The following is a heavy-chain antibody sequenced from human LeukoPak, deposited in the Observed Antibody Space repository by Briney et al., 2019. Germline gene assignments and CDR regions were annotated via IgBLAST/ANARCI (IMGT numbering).Heavy chain of an antibody. Sequence: GGSLRLSCAASGFTFSNYPMHWVRQAPGKGLEWVTMMSHDESRKFYAVSVKGRFTVSRVNSKNTLFLHMSSLGPEDTAIYYCASHSSSWYLYAFDIWGQGTMVTVSS. CDR2: MSHDESRK. D-gene: IGHD6-13*01. CDR1: GFTFSNYP. J-gene: IGHJ3*02. CDR3: ASHSSSWYLYAFDI. V-gene: IGHV3-30-3*01.